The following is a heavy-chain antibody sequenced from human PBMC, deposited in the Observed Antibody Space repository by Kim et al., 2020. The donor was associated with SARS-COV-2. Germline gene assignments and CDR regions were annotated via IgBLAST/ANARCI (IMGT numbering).Heavy chain of an antibody. Sequence: SETLSLTCAVYGGSFSGYYWSWIRQPPGKGLEWIGEINHSGSTNYNPSLKSRVTISVDTSKNQFSLKLSSVTAADTAVYYCARGKDIVVVVAAKGRWFDPWGQGTLVTVSS. V-gene: IGHV4-34*01. CDR2: INHSGST. D-gene: IGHD2-15*01. CDR1: GGSFSGYY. CDR3: ARGKDIVVVVAAKGRWFDP. J-gene: IGHJ5*02.